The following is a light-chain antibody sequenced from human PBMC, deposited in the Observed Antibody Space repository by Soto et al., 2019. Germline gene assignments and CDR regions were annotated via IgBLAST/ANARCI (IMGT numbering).Light chain of an antibody. CDR2: YAS. Sequence: EIVLTQSPGTLSLSPGERATLSCRASQSVTSSYLAWYQQKPGQAPRLLISYASTGATVNPARFTVSGYGTDFALTFNSLRSEDVAVYYCQQFHRWPVTFGGGAKVEI. J-gene: IGKJ4*01. CDR3: QQFHRWPVT. CDR1: QSVTSSY. V-gene: IGKV3-20*01.